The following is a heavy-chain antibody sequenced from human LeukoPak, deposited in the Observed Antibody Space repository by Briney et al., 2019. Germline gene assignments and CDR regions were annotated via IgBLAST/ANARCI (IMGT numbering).Heavy chain of an antibody. J-gene: IGHJ4*02. CDR2: FDPEDGET. CDR3: ATVKGYYDSSGYDDFDY. CDR1: GYTLTELS. D-gene: IGHD3-22*01. V-gene: IGHV1-24*01. Sequence: ASVKVSCKVSGYTLTELSMHWVRQAPGKGLEWMGGFDPEDGETIHAQKFQGRVTMTEDTSTDTAYMELSSLRSEDTAVYYCATVKGYYDSSGYDDFDYWGQGTLVTVSS.